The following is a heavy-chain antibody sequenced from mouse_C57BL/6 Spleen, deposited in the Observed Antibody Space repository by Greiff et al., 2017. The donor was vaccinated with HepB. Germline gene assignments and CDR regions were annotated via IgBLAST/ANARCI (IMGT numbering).Heavy chain of an antibody. D-gene: IGHD1-1*01. Sequence: QVQLQQSGAELVRPGASVTLSCKASGYTFTDYEMHWVKQTPVHGLEWIGAIDPETGGTAYNQKFKGKATLTADKSSSTAYMELRSLTSEDSAVYYCTRYYYGSSGFDYWGQGTTLTVSS. V-gene: IGHV1-15*01. CDR1: GYTFTDYE. J-gene: IGHJ2*01. CDR3: TRYYYGSSGFDY. CDR2: IDPETGGT.